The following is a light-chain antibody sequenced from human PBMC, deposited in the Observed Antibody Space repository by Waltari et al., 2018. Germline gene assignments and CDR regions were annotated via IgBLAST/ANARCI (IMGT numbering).Light chain of an antibody. J-gene: IGKJ4*01. Sequence: DIVMTQSPDSLAVSLGERATINCKSSQSVLYSSSNKNYLAWYQQKPRQPPKLLISWASTRESGVPDRFSGSGSVTDFTLTISSLQAEDVAVYYCQQYYSTPPTFGGGTKVEIK. CDR1: QSVLYSSSNKNY. V-gene: IGKV4-1*01. CDR2: WAS. CDR3: QQYYSTPPT.